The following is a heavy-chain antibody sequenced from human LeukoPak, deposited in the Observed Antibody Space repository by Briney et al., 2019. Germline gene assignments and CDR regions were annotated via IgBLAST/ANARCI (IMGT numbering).Heavy chain of an antibody. CDR3: ARYYYDSSGYSRNWFDP. J-gene: IGHJ5*02. V-gene: IGHV4-59*01. CDR1: GGSISNYY. CDR2: IYYSGST. Sequence: PSETLSLTCTVSGGSISNYYWSWIRQPPGKGLEWIGYIYYSGSTNYNPSLKSRVTISVDTSKNQFSLKLSSVTAADTAVYYCARYYYDSSGYSRNWFDPWGQGTLVTVSS. D-gene: IGHD3-22*01.